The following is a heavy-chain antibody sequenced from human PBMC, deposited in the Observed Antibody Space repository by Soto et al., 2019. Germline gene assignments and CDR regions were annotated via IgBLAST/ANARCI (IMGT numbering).Heavy chain of an antibody. CDR3: ARHGYRRVIITGFDY. CDR1: GYSFTSYW. D-gene: IGHD3-10*01. CDR2: IYPGDSDT. V-gene: IGHV5-51*01. Sequence: PGESLKISCRGSGYSFTSYWIGWVRQMPGKGLEWMGIIYPGDSDTRYSPSFQGQVTISADKSISTAYLQWSSLKASDTAMYYCARHGYRRVIITGFDYWGQGTLVTVSS. J-gene: IGHJ4*02.